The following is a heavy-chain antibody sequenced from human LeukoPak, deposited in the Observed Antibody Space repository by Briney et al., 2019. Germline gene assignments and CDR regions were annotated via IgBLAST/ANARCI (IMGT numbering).Heavy chain of an antibody. D-gene: IGHD2-15*01. CDR1: GFTFSSYA. CDR3: ARGASSGVRMDV. CDR2: ISRIGGST. Sequence: GGSLRLSCAASGFTFSSYAMSWARQAPGKGLEWVSAISRIGGSTYYADSVKGRFTISRDNSKNTLYLQMNSLRAEDTAVYYCARGASSGVRMDVWGKGTTVTVSS. V-gene: IGHV3-23*01. J-gene: IGHJ6*04.